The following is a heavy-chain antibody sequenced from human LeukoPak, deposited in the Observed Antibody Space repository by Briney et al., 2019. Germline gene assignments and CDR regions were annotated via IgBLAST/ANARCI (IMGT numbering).Heavy chain of an antibody. J-gene: IGHJ4*02. CDR2: TRNKANSYTT. V-gene: IGHV3-72*01. CDR1: GFTFSDHY. CDR3: TRDQTPYY. Sequence: PGGSLRLSCAASGFTFSDHYMDWVRQAPGKGLEWVGRTRNKANSYTTEYAASVKGRFTISRDDSKSIAYLQMNSLKTVDTAVYYCTRDQTPYYWGQGTLVTVSS.